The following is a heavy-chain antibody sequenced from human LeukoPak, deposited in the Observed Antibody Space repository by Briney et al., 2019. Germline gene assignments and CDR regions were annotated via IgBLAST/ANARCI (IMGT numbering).Heavy chain of an antibody. CDR1: GFTFSSYW. CDR2: IKQDGSEK. J-gene: IGHJ4*02. Sequence: GGSLRLSCAASGFTFSSYWMSWVRQAPGKGLEWVANIKQDGSEKYYVDSVKGRFTISRDNAKNSLYLQMNSLRAEDTAVYYCARDTFWAAAGTGAVEGDYWSQGTLVTVSS. CDR3: ARDTFWAAAGTGAVEGDY. V-gene: IGHV3-7*01. D-gene: IGHD6-13*01.